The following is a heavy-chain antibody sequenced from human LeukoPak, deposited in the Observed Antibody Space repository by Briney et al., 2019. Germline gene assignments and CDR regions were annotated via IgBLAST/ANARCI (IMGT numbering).Heavy chain of an antibody. V-gene: IGHV1-46*01. CDR1: GYIFTSYY. Sequence: GASVKVSCKASGYIFTSYYMHWVRQAPGQGLEWMGIIKPSDGSAFYAQNFQGRVTMTRDTSTSTAYMEVSSLRSDDTAVYYCARDYDTIEGSGSYPSDYWGQGTLVTVSS. D-gene: IGHD3-10*01. J-gene: IGHJ4*02. CDR2: IKPSDGSA. CDR3: ARDYDTIEGSGSYPSDY.